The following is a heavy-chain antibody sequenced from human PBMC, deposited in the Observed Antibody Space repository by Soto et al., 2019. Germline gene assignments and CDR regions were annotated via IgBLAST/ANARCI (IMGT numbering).Heavy chain of an antibody. D-gene: IGHD3-10*01. CDR3: ASGEVVYYFDY. Sequence: QLQLQESGPGLVKPSETLSLTCTVSGGSISSSSYYWGWIRQPPGKGLEWIGTMYYSASTYYNPSLTSRGTISVDPSTNQFPLKLSSVTASDTPVYYCASGEVVYYFDYSGQGALVTVSS. CDR2: MYYSAST. V-gene: IGHV4-39*01. J-gene: IGHJ4*02. CDR1: GGSISSSSYY.